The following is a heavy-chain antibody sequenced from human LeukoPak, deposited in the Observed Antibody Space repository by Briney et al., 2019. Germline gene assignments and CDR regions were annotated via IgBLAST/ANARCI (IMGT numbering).Heavy chain of an antibody. CDR3: AEGGYSYGKYFAY. CDR2: IIPIFGTA. V-gene: IGHV1-69*05. D-gene: IGHD5-18*01. CDR1: GGTFSSYA. Sequence: ASVKVSCKASGGTFSSYAISWARQAPGQGLEWMGRIIPIFGTANYAQKFQGRVTITTDESTSTAYMEVSSLRSEDTAVYYCAEGGYSYGKYFAYWGQGTLVTVSS. J-gene: IGHJ4*02.